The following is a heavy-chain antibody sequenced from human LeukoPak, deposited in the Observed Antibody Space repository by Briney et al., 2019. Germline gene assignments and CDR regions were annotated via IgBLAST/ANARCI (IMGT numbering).Heavy chain of an antibody. V-gene: IGHV3-7*01. CDR1: GFTFSTYW. CDR3: ARDIDGYDNAFDI. Sequence: GGSLRLSCGASGFTFSTYWMTWVRQAPGKGLEWVASIKQDGSEKYYVDSVKGRFTISRDNAKNSLHLQMNSLRAEDTALYYCARDIDGYDNAFDIWGQGTMVTVSS. CDR2: IKQDGSEK. D-gene: IGHD5-12*01. J-gene: IGHJ3*02.